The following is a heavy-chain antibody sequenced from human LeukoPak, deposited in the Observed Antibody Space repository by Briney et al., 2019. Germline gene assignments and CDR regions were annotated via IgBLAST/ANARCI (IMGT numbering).Heavy chain of an antibody. CDR3: ATDAGGYSGSYSSYYYYIDV. D-gene: IGHD1-26*01. V-gene: IGHV1-24*01. CDR1: GYTLTELS. Sequence: ASVKVSCKVSGYTLTELSMHWVRQAPGKGLEWMGGFDPEDGETIYAQKFQGRVTMTEDTSTDTAYMELSSLRSEDTAVYYCATDAGGYSGSYSSYYYYIDVWGKGTTVTVSS. CDR2: FDPEDGET. J-gene: IGHJ6*03.